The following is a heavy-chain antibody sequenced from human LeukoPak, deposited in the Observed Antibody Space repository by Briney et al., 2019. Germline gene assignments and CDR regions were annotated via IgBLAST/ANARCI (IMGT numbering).Heavy chain of an antibody. V-gene: IGHV1-69*06. CDR3: ARDGLGGDSSGYYYNY. Sequence: SVKVSCKASGGTFSSYAISWVRQAPGRGLEWMGGIIPIFGTANYAQKFQGRATITADKSTSTAYMELSSLRSEDTAVYYCARDGLGGDSSGYYYNYWGQGTLVTVSS. J-gene: IGHJ4*02. CDR2: IIPIFGTA. D-gene: IGHD3-22*01. CDR1: GGTFSSYA.